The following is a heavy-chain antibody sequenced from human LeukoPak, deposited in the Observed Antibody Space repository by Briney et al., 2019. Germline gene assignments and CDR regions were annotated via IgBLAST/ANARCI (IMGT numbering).Heavy chain of an antibody. V-gene: IGHV3-23*01. CDR2: LTSDGAST. CDR3: AKSLVRWAFDY. D-gene: IGHD4-23*01. Sequence: PGGSLRLSCAASGFTFSNYDMSWVRLAPGKGLEWVSSLTSDGASTRYADSVKGRFTISRDNSKNTLYLQMNYLRAEDTALYFCAKSLVRWAFDYWGQGSLATVSS. J-gene: IGHJ4*02. CDR1: GFTFSNYD.